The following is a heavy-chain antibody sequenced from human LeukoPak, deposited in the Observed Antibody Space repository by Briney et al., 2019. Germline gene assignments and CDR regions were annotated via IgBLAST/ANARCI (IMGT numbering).Heavy chain of an antibody. V-gene: IGHV4-34*01. CDR3: ARAAYQGYCTSTSCHFDY. CDR1: GGSFSGYY. Sequence: SETLSLTCAVYGGSFSGYYWSWIRQPPGKGLEWIGEINHSGGTNYNPSLKSRVTISVDTSKNQFSLKLSSVTAADTAVYYCARAAYQGYCTSTSCHFDYWGQGTLVTVSS. CDR2: INHSGGT. J-gene: IGHJ4*02. D-gene: IGHD2-2*01.